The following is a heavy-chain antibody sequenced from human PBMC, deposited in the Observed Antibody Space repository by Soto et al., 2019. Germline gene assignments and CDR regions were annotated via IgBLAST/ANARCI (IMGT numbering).Heavy chain of an antibody. CDR3: AKDPSKDCSGGSCYSTFDY. Sequence: XGSLRLSCAAAGFTFSSYAMSWVRQAPGKGLDWVSAISGSGGSTYYADSVKGRFTISRDNSKNTLYLQMNSLRAEDTAVYYCAKDPSKDCSGGSCYSTFDYWGQGNLVTVSS. CDR1: GFTFSSYA. J-gene: IGHJ4*02. D-gene: IGHD2-15*01. V-gene: IGHV3-23*01. CDR2: ISGSGGST.